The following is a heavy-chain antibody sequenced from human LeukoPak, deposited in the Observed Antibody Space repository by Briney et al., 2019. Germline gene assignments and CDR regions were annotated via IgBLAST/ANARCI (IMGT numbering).Heavy chain of an antibody. CDR2: INPNSGGT. V-gene: IGHV1-2*02. CDR3: ARAGTARRGYYYYYMDV. Sequence: ASVKVSCKASGYTFTGYYMHWVRQAPGQGLEWMGWINPNSGGTKYAQKFQGRVTMTTDTSISTAYMELSRLRSDDAAVYYCARAGTARRGYYYYYMDVWGKGTTVTVSS. J-gene: IGHJ6*03. CDR1: GYTFTGYY. D-gene: IGHD6-6*01.